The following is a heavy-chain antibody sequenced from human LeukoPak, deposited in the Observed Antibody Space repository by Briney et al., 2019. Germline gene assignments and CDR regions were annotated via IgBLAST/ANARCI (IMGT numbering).Heavy chain of an antibody. CDR3: AKLGVSGSSSGF. CDR1: GFTFSSYA. D-gene: IGHD6-6*01. V-gene: IGHV3-30-3*02. J-gene: IGHJ4*02. CDR2: ISYDGSNK. Sequence: PGGSLRLSCAASGFTFSSYAMHWVRQAPGKGLEWVAVISYDGSNKYYADSVKGRFTISRDNSKNTLYLQMNSLRAEDTAVYYCAKLGVSGSSSGFWGQGTLVTVSS.